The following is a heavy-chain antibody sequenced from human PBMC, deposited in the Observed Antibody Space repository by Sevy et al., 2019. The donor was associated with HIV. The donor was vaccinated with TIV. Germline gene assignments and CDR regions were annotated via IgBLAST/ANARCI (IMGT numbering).Heavy chain of an antibody. Sequence: SETLSLTCTVSGGSISSGGYYWSWIRQHPGKGLEWIGYIYYSGRTYYNPSLKSRVTISVDTSKNQFSLKLSSVTAADTAGYYCARAVLYDSSGYYYDAFDIWGQGTMVTVSS. D-gene: IGHD3-22*01. V-gene: IGHV4-31*03. CDR2: IYYSGRT. CDR3: ARAVLYDSSGYYYDAFDI. J-gene: IGHJ3*02. CDR1: GGSISSGGYY.